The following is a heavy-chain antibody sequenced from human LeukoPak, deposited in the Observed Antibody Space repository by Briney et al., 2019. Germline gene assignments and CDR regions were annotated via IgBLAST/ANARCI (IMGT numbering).Heavy chain of an antibody. CDR2: IKQDGSAK. J-gene: IGHJ4*02. V-gene: IGHV3-7*01. D-gene: IGHD2-2*01. CDR1: VFTFSYYW. Sequence: GGSLRLSRTASVFTFSYYWMTWVRQAPGKGREGGANIKQDGSAKYYVDSVEGRFTISRDNAKNSLYLQMDSLRVEDTATYYCARWRGSTSERSDYWGQGTLVTVSS. CDR3: ARWRGSTSERSDY.